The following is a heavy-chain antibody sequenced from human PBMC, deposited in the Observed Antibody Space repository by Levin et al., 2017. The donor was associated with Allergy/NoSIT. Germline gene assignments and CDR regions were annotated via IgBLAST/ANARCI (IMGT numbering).Heavy chain of an antibody. V-gene: IGHV3-74*01. CDR3: ARGGCSSTSCLDY. CDR2: INSDGSNT. J-gene: IGHJ4*02. Sequence: ETLSLTCAASGFTFSSNWMHWVRQAPGEGLVWVSEINSDGSNTNYADSVKGRFTISRDNARNTLYLQMNSVRAEDTAVYYCARGGCSSTSCLDYWGQGTLVTVSS. CDR1: GFTFSSNW. D-gene: IGHD2-2*01.